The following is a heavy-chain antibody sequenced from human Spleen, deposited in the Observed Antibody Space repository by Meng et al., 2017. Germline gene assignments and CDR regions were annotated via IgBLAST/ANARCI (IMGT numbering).Heavy chain of an antibody. CDR1: GGSISSGSYY. J-gene: IGHJ4*02. D-gene: IGHD6-19*01. CDR2: IYTSGST. Sequence: SETLSLTCTVSGGSISSGSYYWSWIRQPAGKGLEWIGRIYTSGSTNYNPSLKSRVTISVDTSKNQFSLKLSSVTAADTAVYYCARDSSGLPFDYWGQGTLVTVSS. V-gene: IGHV4-61*02. CDR3: ARDSSGLPFDY.